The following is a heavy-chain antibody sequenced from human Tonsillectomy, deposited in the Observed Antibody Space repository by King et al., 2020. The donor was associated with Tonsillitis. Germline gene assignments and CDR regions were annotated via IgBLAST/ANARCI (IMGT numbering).Heavy chain of an antibody. V-gene: IGHV3-48*04. Sequence: VQLVESGGGLVQTGGSLRLSCAASGFPFSSHGMNWVRQAPGKGLEWISDISSSGSTIYYADSVKGRFTISRDNTKSSLYLQINSMRAEDTAVYYCARVREYYDNSVFNRYCDYWGQGTLVTVSS. CDR1: GFPFSSHG. CDR2: ISSSGSTI. D-gene: IGHD3-22*01. J-gene: IGHJ4*02. CDR3: ARVREYYDNSVFNRYCDY.